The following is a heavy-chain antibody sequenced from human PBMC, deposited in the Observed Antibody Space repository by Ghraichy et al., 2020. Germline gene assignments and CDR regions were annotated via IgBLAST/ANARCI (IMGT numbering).Heavy chain of an antibody. V-gene: IGHV3-48*02. Sequence: GGSLRLSCAASGFIFNDYSMNWVRQAPGKGLEWIAYSRDGVGEYYADSVKGRFIISRDNAKNFLYLQMNSVRDEDTAVYYCARDHRYAFDVWGQGAMVTVS. CDR3: ARDHRYAFDV. CDR1: GFIFNDYS. J-gene: IGHJ3*01. D-gene: IGHD3-16*02. CDR2: SRDGVGE.